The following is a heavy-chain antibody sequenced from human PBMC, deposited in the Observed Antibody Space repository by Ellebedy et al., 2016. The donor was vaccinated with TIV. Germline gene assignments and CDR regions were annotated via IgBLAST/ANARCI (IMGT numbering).Heavy chain of an antibody. CDR2: INPDSGST. Sequence: ASVKVSCKPSGYTFTAFYLHWVRQAPGQGLEWMGWINPDSGSTNFAQKFPGRFTLTRDTSVDTAYMELSRLESDDTAGYYCARVRRGSSGMDVWGQGTTVTVS. D-gene: IGHD6-13*01. J-gene: IGHJ6*02. V-gene: IGHV1-2*02. CDR3: ARVRRGSSGMDV. CDR1: GYTFTAFY.